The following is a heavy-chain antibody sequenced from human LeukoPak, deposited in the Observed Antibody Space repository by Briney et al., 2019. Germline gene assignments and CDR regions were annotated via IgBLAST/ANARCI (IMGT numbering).Heavy chain of an antibody. CDR3: ARAMVRGVITIGY. CDR1: GFTFSSYS. D-gene: IGHD3-10*01. V-gene: IGHV3-21*01. CDR2: ISNSSSYI. Sequence: GGSLRLSCAASGFTFSSYSMNWVRQAPGKGLEWVSSISNSSSYIYYADSVKGRFTISRDNAKNSLYLQMNSLRAEDTAVYYCARAMVRGVITIGYWGQGTLVTVSS. J-gene: IGHJ4*02.